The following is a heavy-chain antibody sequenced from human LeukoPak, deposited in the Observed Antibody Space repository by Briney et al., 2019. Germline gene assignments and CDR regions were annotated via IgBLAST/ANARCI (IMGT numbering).Heavy chain of an antibody. D-gene: IGHD4-17*01. CDR1: GFTFSSYT. CDR2: ISSSSTYI. CDR3: ARTTVTSYLYYYMDV. Sequence: PGGSLRLSCAASGFTFSSYTMNWVRQAPGKGLEWVSSISSSSTYIYYADSVKGLFAISRDNAKNSLYLQMNSLRAEDTAVYYCARTTVTSYLYYYMDVWGKGTTVTVSS. J-gene: IGHJ6*03. V-gene: IGHV3-21*01.